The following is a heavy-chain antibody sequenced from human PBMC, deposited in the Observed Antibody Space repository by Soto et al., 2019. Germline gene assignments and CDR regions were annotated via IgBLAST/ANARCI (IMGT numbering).Heavy chain of an antibody. CDR3: ARSYSYGSYWYFDD. J-gene: IGHJ4*02. CDR2: ITVSNGNT. Sequence: ASVKVSCKASNYTFSTYGVSWVRQAPGQGLEWMGWITVSNGNTNYIDNLQGRVTMTTDASTSTAYMELWRLRSDDTAVYYCARSYSYGSYWYFDDWGQGTLVTVSS. D-gene: IGHD5-18*01. V-gene: IGHV1-18*04. CDR1: NYTFSTYG.